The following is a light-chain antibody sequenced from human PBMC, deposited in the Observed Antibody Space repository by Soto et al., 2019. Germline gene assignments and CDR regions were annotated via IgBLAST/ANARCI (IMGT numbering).Light chain of an antibody. Sequence: QSALTQPASVSGSPGQSITISCTGTSSDVGSYNLVSWYQQHPGKAPKLMIYEGSKRPSGVSNRFSGSKSGNTASLTISGLQAEDEADYYCCSYAGSSTSFGGGTK. J-gene: IGLJ2*01. V-gene: IGLV2-23*01. CDR1: SSDVGSYNL. CDR3: CSYAGSSTS. CDR2: EGS.